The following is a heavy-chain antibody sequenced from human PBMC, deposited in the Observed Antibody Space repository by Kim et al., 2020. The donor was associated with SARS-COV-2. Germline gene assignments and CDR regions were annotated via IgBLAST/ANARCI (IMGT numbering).Heavy chain of an antibody. CDR2: IYYTGRT. V-gene: IGHV4-39*02. CDR1: GASISSRSYY. D-gene: IGHD6-13*01. J-gene: IGHJ4*02. Sequence: LETLSLTCTVYGASISSRSYYWGWIRQPPGKGLELIASIYYTGRTYYNPSLKSRVTISVDTSTNHFSLNLRSVTAADTAVYYCAAIVASGITPDFWGKGTLVTVSS. CDR3: AAIVASGITPDF.